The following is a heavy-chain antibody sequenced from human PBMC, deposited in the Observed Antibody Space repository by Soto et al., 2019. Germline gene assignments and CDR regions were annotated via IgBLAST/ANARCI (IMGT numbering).Heavy chain of an antibody. Sequence: SLRLSCAASGFTFSTYGMNWVRQAPGKGLEWLAIIWYDGSIKYYADSMKGRFTISRDNSKNTMYLQMNSLRAEDTAVYYCARVDCTGNNCRPYAYYPMVVWGPATTVTVSS. J-gene: IGHJ6*02. CDR2: IWYDGSIK. CDR3: ARVDCTGNNCRPYAYYPMVV. D-gene: IGHD2-8*02. V-gene: IGHV3-33*01. CDR1: GFTFSTYG.